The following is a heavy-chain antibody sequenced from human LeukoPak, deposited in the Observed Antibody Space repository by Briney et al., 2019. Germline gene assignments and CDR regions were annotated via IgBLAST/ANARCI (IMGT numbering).Heavy chain of an antibody. D-gene: IGHD1-26*01. Sequence: SETLSLTCAVYGGSFSGYYWSWIRQPPGKGLEWIGEVNHSGNTNYNPSLKSRVTISVDASKNQFSLKLSSVTAADTAVYYCARETREWELLGEPFDIWGQGTMVTVSS. V-gene: IGHV4-34*01. J-gene: IGHJ3*02. CDR3: ARETREWELLGEPFDI. CDR1: GGSFSGYY. CDR2: VNHSGNT.